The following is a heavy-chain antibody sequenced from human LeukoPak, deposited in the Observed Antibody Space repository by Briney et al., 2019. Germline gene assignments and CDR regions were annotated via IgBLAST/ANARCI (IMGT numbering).Heavy chain of an antibody. D-gene: IGHD2-8*01. Sequence: SETLSLTCTVSGDSISSYYWSWIRQPAGKGLQWIGRIYTSGTTNYNPSLKRRLTMSIDTSKNQFSLRLSSVTAADTAVYYCVREGTYCTHGVCYEYWGQGTLVTVSS. CDR2: IYTSGTT. J-gene: IGHJ4*02. CDR1: GDSISSYY. CDR3: VREGTYCTHGVCYEY. V-gene: IGHV4-4*07.